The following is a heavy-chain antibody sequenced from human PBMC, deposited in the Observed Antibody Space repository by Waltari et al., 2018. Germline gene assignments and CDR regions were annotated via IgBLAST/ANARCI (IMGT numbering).Heavy chain of an antibody. CDR3: APWAVARGNAFDI. CDR1: GYTFTDYY. D-gene: IGHD6-19*01. V-gene: IGHV1-69-2*01. Sequence: EVQLVQSGAEVKKPGATVKISCKLYGYTFTDYYMHWVQQAPGKGLEWMGLVDPEDGETRYAEKFQGRVTITADTSTDTAYMELSSLRSEDTAVYYCAPWAVARGNAFDIWGQGTMVTVSS. CDR2: VDPEDGET. J-gene: IGHJ3*02.